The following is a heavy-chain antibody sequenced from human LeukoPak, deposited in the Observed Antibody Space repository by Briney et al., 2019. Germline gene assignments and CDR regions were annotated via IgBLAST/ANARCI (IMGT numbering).Heavy chain of an antibody. CDR1: GGSISSYY. D-gene: IGHD3-10*01. CDR3: ARRGVGKYFDY. CDR2: IYYTGST. J-gene: IGHJ4*02. V-gene: IGHV4-59*01. Sequence: SETLPLTCIVSGGSISSYYWSWIRQPPGKGLEWIGYIYYTGSTNYNSSLKSRVTISVDTSKNQFSLNLSSVTAADTAVYYCARRGVGKYFDYWGQGTLVTVSS.